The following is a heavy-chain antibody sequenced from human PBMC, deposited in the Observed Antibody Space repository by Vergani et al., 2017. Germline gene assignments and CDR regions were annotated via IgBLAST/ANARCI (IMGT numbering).Heavy chain of an antibody. V-gene: IGHV4-61*01. CDR3: ARDGHYYYGSGSYYGTFDH. CDR1: GYSISSGYY. CDR2: IYYTGTT. J-gene: IGHJ4*02. D-gene: IGHD3-10*01. Sequence: QVQLQESGPGLVKPSETLSLTCAVSGYSISSGYYWGWIRQPPGKGLEWIGYIYYTGTTIYNPSLKSRVSISTDTSTNQVSLRLSSVTAADTAVYYCARDGHYYYGSGSYYGTFDHWGQGTLVTVSS.